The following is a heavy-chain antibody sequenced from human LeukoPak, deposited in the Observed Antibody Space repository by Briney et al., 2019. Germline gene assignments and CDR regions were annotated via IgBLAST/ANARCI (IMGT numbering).Heavy chain of an antibody. CDR2: ISGSGGST. CDR3: AKDVTMIVVVTRGPSRGGFDI. J-gene: IGHJ3*02. CDR1: GFTFSSYA. Sequence: GGSLRLSCAASGFTFSSYAMSWVRQAPGKGLEWVSAISGSGGSTYYADSVKGRFTISRDNSKNTLYLQMNSLRAEDTAVYYCAKDVTMIVVVTRGPSRGGFDIWGQGTMVTVSS. V-gene: IGHV3-23*01. D-gene: IGHD3-22*01.